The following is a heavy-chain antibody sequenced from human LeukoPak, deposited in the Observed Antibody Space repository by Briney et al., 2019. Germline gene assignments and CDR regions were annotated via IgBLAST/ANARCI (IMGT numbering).Heavy chain of an antibody. CDR2: IIPIFGTA. CDR3: ARVLITSANWFDP. V-gene: IGHV1-69*06. CDR1: GGTFSSYA. Sequence: ASVKVSCKASGGTFSSYAISWVRQAPGQGLEWRGGIIPIFGTANYAQKFQGRVTITADKSASTAYMELSSLRSEDTAVYYCARVLITSANWFDPWGQGTLVTVSS. D-gene: IGHD1-14*01. J-gene: IGHJ5*02.